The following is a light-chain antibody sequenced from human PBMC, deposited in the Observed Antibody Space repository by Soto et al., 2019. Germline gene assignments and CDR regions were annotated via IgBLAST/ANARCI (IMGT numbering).Light chain of an antibody. J-gene: IGLJ3*02. CDR1: SSDVGSYNY. CDR3: RSYPSSTTWV. V-gene: IGLV2-14*01. CDR2: EVS. Sequence: QSALTQPASVSGSPGQSITISCTGTSSDVGSYNYVSWYQQHPGKAPKLMIYEVSYRPSGVSDRFSGSRSGNTASLTISGLQAEDESDYYCRSYPSSTTWVFGGGTKLTVL.